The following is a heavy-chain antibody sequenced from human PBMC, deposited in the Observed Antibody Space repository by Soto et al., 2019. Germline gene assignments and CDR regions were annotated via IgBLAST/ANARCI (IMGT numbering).Heavy chain of an antibody. Sequence: EVQLLEAGGGLVQPGGSLRLSCAASGFTFGTYAMSWVRQAPGKGLEWVSGITGSGGSTDYADSVKGRFTISRDTSRNTLYLEMSRLSVEDTAIYCCAREYRTSSQFDYWGQGTLVTVSS. CDR1: GFTFGTYA. D-gene: IGHD6-6*01. V-gene: IGHV3-23*01. J-gene: IGHJ4*02. CDR2: ITGSGGST. CDR3: AREYRTSSQFDY.